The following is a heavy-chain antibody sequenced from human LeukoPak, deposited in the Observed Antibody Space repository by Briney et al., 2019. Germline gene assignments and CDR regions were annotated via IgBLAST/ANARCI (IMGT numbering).Heavy chain of an antibody. V-gene: IGHV3-11*01. CDR1: GFTFSDYY. CDR3: ARHPGITFGGVILNNWFDP. CDR2: ISSSGSTI. Sequence: GGSLRLSCAASGFTFSDYYMSWIRQAPGKGLEWVSYISSSGSTIYYADSVKGRFTISRDNAKNSLYLQMNSLRAEDTAVYYCARHPGITFGGVILNNWFDPWGQGTLVTVSS. J-gene: IGHJ5*02. D-gene: IGHD3-16*02.